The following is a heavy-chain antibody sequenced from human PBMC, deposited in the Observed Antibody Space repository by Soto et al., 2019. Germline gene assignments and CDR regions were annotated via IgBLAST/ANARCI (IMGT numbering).Heavy chain of an antibody. V-gene: IGHV3-23*01. CDR1: GFTFSSYA. Sequence: PGGSLRLACAASGFTFSSYAMSWVRQAPGKGLEWVSAISGSGGTTYYADSVKGRFTISRDNSKNTLYLQMNSLRAEDTAVYYCARVSSRWPIDYWGQGILVTVSS. CDR2: ISGSGGTT. J-gene: IGHJ4*02. CDR3: ARVSSRWPIDY. D-gene: IGHD6-19*01.